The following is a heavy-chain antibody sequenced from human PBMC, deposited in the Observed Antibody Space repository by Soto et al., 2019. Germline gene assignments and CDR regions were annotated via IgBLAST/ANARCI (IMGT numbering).Heavy chain of an antibody. V-gene: IGHV4-61*01. CDR2: IYFTGST. CDR3: TRGPPRVQWFDP. CDR1: GGAVSSGTYY. J-gene: IGHJ5*02. Sequence: PXGTLSLTCTVSGGAVSSGTYYWSWIRQPPGKGLEWIGHIYFTGSTNYNPSLKSRVTMSLDTPRNQFSLKLSSVTAADTAVYYCTRGPPRVQWFDPWGLGTLVTVSS.